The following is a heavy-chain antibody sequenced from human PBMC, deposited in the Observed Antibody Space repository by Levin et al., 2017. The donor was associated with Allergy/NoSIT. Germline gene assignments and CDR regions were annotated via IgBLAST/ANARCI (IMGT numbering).Heavy chain of an antibody. CDR2: INPNSGGT. V-gene: IGHV1-2*02. D-gene: IGHD6-19*01. J-gene: IGHJ4*02. CDR3: ASTLLYPPASIAVAGFDY. CDR1: GYTFTGYY. Sequence: ASVKVSCKASGYTFTGYYMHWVRQAPGQGLEWMGWINPNSGGTNYAQKFQGRVTMTRDTSISTAYMELSRLRSDDTAVYYCASTLLYPPASIAVAGFDYWGQGTLVTVSS.